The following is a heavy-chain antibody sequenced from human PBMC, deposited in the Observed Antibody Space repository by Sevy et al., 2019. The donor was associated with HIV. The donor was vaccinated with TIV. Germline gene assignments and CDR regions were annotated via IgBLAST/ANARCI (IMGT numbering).Heavy chain of an antibody. J-gene: IGHJ6*02. D-gene: IGHD6-6*01. Sequence: SETLSLTCTVSGGSISSYYWTWIRQPPGKGLEYIGYIYYSGSTNYNPSLKSRVTISVDTSKSQFSLKLSSVTAADTAVYYCARDPGDGNSSEEIYFYYGLDVWGQGTTVTVSS. CDR2: IYYSGST. V-gene: IGHV4-59*13. CDR1: GGSISSYY. CDR3: ARDPGDGNSSEEIYFYYGLDV.